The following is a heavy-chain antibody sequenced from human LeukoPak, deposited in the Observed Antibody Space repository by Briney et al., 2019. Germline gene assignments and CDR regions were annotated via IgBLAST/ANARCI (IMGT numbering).Heavy chain of an antibody. V-gene: IGHV4-59*01. CDR3: ARFIAVAGTFYYGMDV. Sequence: SETLSLTRTVSGGSISSYYWSWIRQPPGKGLEWIGYIYYSGSTNYNPSLKSRVTISVDTSKNQFSLKLSSVTAADTAVYYCARFIAVAGTFYYGMDVWGQGTTVTVSS. CDR1: GGSISSYY. J-gene: IGHJ6*02. D-gene: IGHD6-19*01. CDR2: IYYSGST.